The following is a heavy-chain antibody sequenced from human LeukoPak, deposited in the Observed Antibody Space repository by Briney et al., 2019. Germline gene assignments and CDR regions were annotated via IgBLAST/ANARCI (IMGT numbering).Heavy chain of an antibody. D-gene: IGHD6-6*01. V-gene: IGHV4-59*08. Sequence: SETLSLTCTVSGGSISSYYWTWIRQPPGKGLGLEWIGYIYYSGDTNYNPSLESRVTISIDTSKNQVSLKLSSVTAADTAVYYCARLWDSSSSLDYWGHGTLVTVSS. CDR3: ARLWDSSSSLDY. CDR2: IYYSGDT. J-gene: IGHJ4*01. CDR1: GGSISSYY.